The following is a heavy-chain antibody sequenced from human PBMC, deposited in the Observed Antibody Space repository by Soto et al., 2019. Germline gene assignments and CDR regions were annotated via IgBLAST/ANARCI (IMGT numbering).Heavy chain of an antibody. CDR3: ARGPNYYDPGSYYTTFDY. J-gene: IGHJ4*02. Sequence: ASVKVSCKASGYTFTSYAMHWVRQAPGQRLEWTGWINAGNGNTKYSQKFQGRVTITRDTSASTAYMELSSLRSEDTAVYYCARGPNYYDPGSYYTTFDYWGQGTLVTVSS. CDR2: INAGNGNT. V-gene: IGHV1-3*01. D-gene: IGHD3-10*01. CDR1: GYTFTSYA.